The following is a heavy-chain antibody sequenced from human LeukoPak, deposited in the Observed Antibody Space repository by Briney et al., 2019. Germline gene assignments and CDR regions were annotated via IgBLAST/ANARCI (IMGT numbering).Heavy chain of an antibody. CDR2: IGIRSRTM. CDR1: GVTFSYYG. CDR3: ARDLPYCSSTSCYDLGGFDY. V-gene: IGHV3-48*01. D-gene: IGHD2-2*01. Sequence: PGGSLRLSCAASGVTFSYYGMDWVRQAPGQGLEWVAHIGIRSRTMYYADSVKGRFTISRDNAKNSLYLQMNSLRAEDTAVYYCARDLPYCSSTSCYDLGGFDYWGQGTLVTVSS. J-gene: IGHJ4*02.